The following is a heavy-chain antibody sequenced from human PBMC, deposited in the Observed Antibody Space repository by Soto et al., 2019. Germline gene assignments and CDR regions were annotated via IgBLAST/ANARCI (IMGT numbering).Heavy chain of an antibody. J-gene: IGHJ5*02. D-gene: IGHD3-10*01. CDR1: GFTFSSYA. CDR3: VKYSAYYGSGPRYNWFAP. CDR2: ISSNGGST. V-gene: IGHV3-64D*06. Sequence: PGGSLRLSCAASGFTFSSYAMHWVRQAPGKGLEYVSAISSNGGSTYYADSVKGRFTISRDNSKNTLYLQMSSLRAEDTAVYYCVKYSAYYGSGPRYNWFAPWGQGTLVTVSS.